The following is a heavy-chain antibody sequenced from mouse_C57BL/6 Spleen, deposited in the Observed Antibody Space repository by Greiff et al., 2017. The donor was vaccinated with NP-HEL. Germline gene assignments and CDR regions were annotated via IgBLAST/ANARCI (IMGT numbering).Heavy chain of an antibody. CDR1: GYSFTGYY. V-gene: IGHV1-31*01. J-gene: IGHJ3*01. Sequence: LVESGPELVKPGASVKISCKASGYSFTGYYMHWVKQSHGNILDWIGYIYPYNGVSSYNQKFKGKATLTVDKSSSTAYMELRSLTSEDSAVYYCARGYYGYDRAPFAYWGQGTLVTVSA. CDR3: ARGYYGYDRAPFAY. CDR2: IYPYNGVS. D-gene: IGHD2-2*01.